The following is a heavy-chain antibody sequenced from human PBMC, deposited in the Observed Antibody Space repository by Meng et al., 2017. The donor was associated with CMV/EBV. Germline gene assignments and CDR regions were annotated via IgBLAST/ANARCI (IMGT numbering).Heavy chain of an antibody. Sequence: DYYLISIRQPPGKGLEWIGYIYYRGSTYYTPSLKIRVPISVDTSKHQFSLKLSSVTASATAVYYCAISGYCSSTSCYTREAAELGYWGQGTLVTVSS. CDR2: IYYRGST. J-gene: IGHJ4*02. D-gene: IGHD2-2*02. CDR3: AISGYCSSTSCYTREAAELGY. CDR1: DYY. V-gene: IGHV4-30-4*08.